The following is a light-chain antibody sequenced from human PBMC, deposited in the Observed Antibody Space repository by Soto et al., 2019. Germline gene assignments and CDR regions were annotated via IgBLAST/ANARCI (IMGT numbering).Light chain of an antibody. Sequence: EIVLTQSPGTLSLSPGERATLSCRASQSVSSSYLAWYQQKPGQAPRLLIYGASSRATGIPDRFSGSGSGTDFTLTISRLEPEDFAVYYCQQYDSWRPSYTFGQGTKVDIK. CDR1: QSVSSSY. V-gene: IGKV3-20*01. CDR3: QQYDSWRPSYT. CDR2: GAS. J-gene: IGKJ2*01.